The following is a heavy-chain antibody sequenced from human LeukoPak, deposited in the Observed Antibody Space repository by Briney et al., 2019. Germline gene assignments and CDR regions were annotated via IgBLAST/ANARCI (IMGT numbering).Heavy chain of an antibody. Sequence: PGRSLRLSCAASGFTFSSYAMHWVRQAPGKGLEWVAVISYDGSNKYYADSVRGRFTISRDNSKNTLYLQMNSLRAEDTAVYYCARDVGSGYYYFDYWGQGTLVTVSS. J-gene: IGHJ4*02. CDR1: GFTFSSYA. V-gene: IGHV3-30-3*01. D-gene: IGHD5-12*01. CDR2: ISYDGSNK. CDR3: ARDVGSGYYYFDY.